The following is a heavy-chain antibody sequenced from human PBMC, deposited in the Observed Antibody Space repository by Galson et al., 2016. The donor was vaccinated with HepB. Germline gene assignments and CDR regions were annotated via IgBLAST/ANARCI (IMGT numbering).Heavy chain of an antibody. Sequence: TLSLTCTVSGGSISSGGSYWSWLRQHPGKGLEWIGYIYYTGSTSYSPSLKGRVAISIETSNNQFSLKLSSVTAADTAVYYCARQQVGNNWFDPWGQGALVTVSS. CDR2: IYYTGST. CDR3: ARQQVGNNWFDP. J-gene: IGHJ5*02. CDR1: GGSISSGGSY. V-gene: IGHV4-31*03. D-gene: IGHD1-14*01.